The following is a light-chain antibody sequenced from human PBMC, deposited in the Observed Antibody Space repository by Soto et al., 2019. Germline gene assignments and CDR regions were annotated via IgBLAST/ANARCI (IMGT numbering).Light chain of an antibody. Sequence: IVLTQSPGTLSVSPGERATLSCRASQSVRRNCLAWYQQKPGQAPSLLIYGASNRSTGIPDRFSGGGSGTDFTLTITRLEPEDFAVYYCQHYGCSPPHTFGKGTNLEIK. CDR2: GAS. CDR1: QSVRRNC. V-gene: IGKV3-20*01. CDR3: QHYGCSPPHT. J-gene: IGKJ2*01.